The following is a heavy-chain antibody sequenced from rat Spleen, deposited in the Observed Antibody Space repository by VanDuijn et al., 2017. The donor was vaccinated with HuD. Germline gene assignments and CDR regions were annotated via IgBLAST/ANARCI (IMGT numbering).Heavy chain of an antibody. CDR2: ISNSGGSI. V-gene: IGHV5-7*01. CDR3: TRDRILRSTGFDY. Sequence: EVQLVESGGGLVQPGRSLKLSCAASGFTFSDYNMAWVRQAPKKGLEWVASISNSGGSIYYPDSVKGRFTISRDNAQNTLYLQMDSLRSEDTATYYCTRDRILRSTGFDYWGQGAMVTVSS. CDR1: GFTFSDYN. D-gene: IGHD1-6*01. J-gene: IGHJ2*01.